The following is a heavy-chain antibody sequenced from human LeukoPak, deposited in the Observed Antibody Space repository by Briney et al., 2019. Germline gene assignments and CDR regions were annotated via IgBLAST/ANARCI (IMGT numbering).Heavy chain of an antibody. J-gene: IGHJ4*02. V-gene: IGHV3-74*01. Sequence: PGGSLRLSCAASGFTFSSYWMHWVRQAPGKGLVWVSRINSDGSSTSYADSVKGRFTISRDNAKNTLYLQMNSLRAEDTAVYYCARAMGIAEDFDYWGQGTLVTVSS. CDR3: ARAMGIAEDFDY. D-gene: IGHD6-13*01. CDR2: INSDGSST. CDR1: GFTFSSYW.